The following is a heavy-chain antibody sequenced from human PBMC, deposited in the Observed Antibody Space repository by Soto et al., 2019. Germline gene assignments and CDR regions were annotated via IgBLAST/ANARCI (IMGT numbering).Heavy chain of an antibody. CDR3: TTDPEGYCSGGSCYSLCCS. V-gene: IGHV3-15*01. CDR1: GFTFSNAW. CDR2: IKSKTDGGTT. Sequence: GGSLRLSCAASGFTFSNAWMSWVRQAPGKGLEWVGRIKSKTDGGTTDYAAPVKGRFTISRDDSKNTLYLQMNSLKTEDTAVYYCTTDPEGYCSGGSCYSLCCSWGQGTLVTVSS. D-gene: IGHD2-15*01. J-gene: IGHJ4*02.